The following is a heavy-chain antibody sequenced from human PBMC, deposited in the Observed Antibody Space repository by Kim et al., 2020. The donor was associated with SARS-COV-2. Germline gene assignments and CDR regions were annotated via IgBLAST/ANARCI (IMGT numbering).Heavy chain of an antibody. CDR3: AIRRGV. CDR1: GFTFSRFW. V-gene: IGHV3-7*01. CDR2: INQDGSDR. J-gene: IGHJ6*02. Sequence: GGSLRLSCVASGFTFSRFWMSWVRQAPGKGLEWVATINQDGSDRYYVDSVKGRFTISRDNVKNSLYLQMNSLRAEDTAVYYCAIRRGVWGQGTTVTVSS. D-gene: IGHD3-10*01.